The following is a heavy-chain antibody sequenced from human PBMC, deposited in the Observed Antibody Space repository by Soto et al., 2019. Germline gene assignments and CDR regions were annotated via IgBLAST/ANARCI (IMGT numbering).Heavy chain of an antibody. V-gene: IGHV3-23*01. CDR3: AKGQSASCYASSDY. CDR2: ITDSGTST. CDR1: GFTFSSYA. Sequence: GGSLRLSCAASGFTFSSYAMNWVRQAPGKGLEWISVITDSGTSTFYADSVKGRFTISRDNSKSTLFLQMSSLRAEDTAVYFCAKGQSASCYASSDYWGQGTLVTVSS. D-gene: IGHD2-2*01. J-gene: IGHJ4*02.